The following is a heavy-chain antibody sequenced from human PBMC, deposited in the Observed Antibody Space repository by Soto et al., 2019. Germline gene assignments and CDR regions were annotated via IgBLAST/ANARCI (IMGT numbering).Heavy chain of an antibody. CDR3: ARDDPYYGSGSSWDHAFDI. J-gene: IGHJ3*02. Sequence: SETLSLTCTVYGGSISSYYWSWIRQPPGKGLEWIGYIYYSGSTNYNPSLKSRVTISVDTSKNQFSLKLSSVTAADTAVYYCARDDPYYGSGSSWDHAFDIWGQGTMVTVSS. D-gene: IGHD3-10*01. V-gene: IGHV4-59*01. CDR1: GGSISSYY. CDR2: IYYSGST.